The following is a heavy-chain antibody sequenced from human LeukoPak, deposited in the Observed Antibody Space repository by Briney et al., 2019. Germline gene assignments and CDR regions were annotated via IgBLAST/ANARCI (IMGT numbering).Heavy chain of an antibody. CDR1: GFTFSSYG. J-gene: IGHJ4*02. CDR2: IWYDGSNK. V-gene: IGHV3-33*01. D-gene: IGHD3-3*01. Sequence: GGSLRLSCAASGFTFSSYGMHWVRQAPGKGLEWVAVIWYDGSNKYYADSVKGRFTISRYNSKTTLYLQMNSLRAEDTAVYYCVHSYYDFWSGYYSFDYWGQGTLVTVSS. CDR3: VHSYYDFWSGYYSFDY.